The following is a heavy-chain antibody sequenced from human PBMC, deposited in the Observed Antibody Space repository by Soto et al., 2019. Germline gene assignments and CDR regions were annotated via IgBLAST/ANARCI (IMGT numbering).Heavy chain of an antibody. CDR1: GYSFTSYL. D-gene: IGHD5-12*01. CDR3: ARNQLVAWGEGLYYFYGMDV. Sequence: PGESLKISFKGSGYSFTSYLISWVRQMPVKGLEWMGRIDPSDSYTNYSPSFQGHVTISADKSISTAYLQWSSLKASETSMYYCARNQLVAWGEGLYYFYGMDVGGHGTTV. V-gene: IGHV5-10-1*01. J-gene: IGHJ6*02. CDR2: IDPSDSYT.